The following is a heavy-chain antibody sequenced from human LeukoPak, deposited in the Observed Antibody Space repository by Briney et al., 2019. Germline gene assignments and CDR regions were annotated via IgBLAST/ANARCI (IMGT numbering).Heavy chain of an antibody. CDR1: GFTFSDHY. CDR3: ARQSASDYYDSSDSFDY. CDR2: IYYSGST. D-gene: IGHD3-22*01. V-gene: IGHV4-39*01. Sequence: PGGSLRLSCAASGFTFSDHYMDWVRQAPGKGLEWIGSIYYSGSTYYNPSLKSRVTISVDTSKNQFSLKLSSVTAADTAVYYCARQSASDYYDSSDSFDYWGQGTLVTVSS. J-gene: IGHJ4*02.